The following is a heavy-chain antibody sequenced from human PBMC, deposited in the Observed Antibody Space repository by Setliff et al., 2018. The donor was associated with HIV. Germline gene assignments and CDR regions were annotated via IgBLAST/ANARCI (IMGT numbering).Heavy chain of an antibody. J-gene: IGHJ4*02. CDR3: GRWGHGYNSYDH. V-gene: IGHV4-59*01. D-gene: IGHD5-12*01. CDR2: TYYDGST. CDR1: GASISSYY. Sequence: SETLSLTCSVSGASISSYYWSWIRLPPGKGLEWIGTTYYDGSTIYNPSLNSRVTMSVDTSKNQFSLTLRSLTAADTAVYYCGRWGHGYNSYDHWGQGTLVTVSS.